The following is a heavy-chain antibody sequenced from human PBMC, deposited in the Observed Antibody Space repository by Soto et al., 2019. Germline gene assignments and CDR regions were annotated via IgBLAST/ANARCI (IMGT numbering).Heavy chain of an antibody. CDR1: GFTFTSSA. CDR2: IVVGSGNT. J-gene: IGHJ5*02. V-gene: IGHV1-58*02. Sequence: SVKVSCKASGFTFTSSAMQWVRQARGQRLEWIGWIVVGSGNTNYAQKFQERVTITRDMSTSTAYMELSSLRSEDTAVYYCAASNWNYSGGGTSWFDPWGQGNVVTVSS. CDR3: AASNWNYSGGGTSWFDP. D-gene: IGHD1-7*01.